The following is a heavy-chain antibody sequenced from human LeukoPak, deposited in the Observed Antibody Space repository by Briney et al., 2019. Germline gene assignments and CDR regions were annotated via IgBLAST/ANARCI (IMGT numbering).Heavy chain of an antibody. V-gene: IGHV3-30*03. J-gene: IGHJ3*02. D-gene: IGHD5-18*01. CDR1: GFTFSSYG. CDR2: ISYDGSNK. Sequence: PGGSLRLSCAASGFTFSSYGMHWVRQAPGKGLEWVAVISYDGSNKYYADSVKGRFTISRDNSKNTLYLQMNSLRAEDTAVYYCARDRSAGTAMVSDAFDIWGQGTLVTVSS. CDR3: ARDRSAGTAMVSDAFDI.